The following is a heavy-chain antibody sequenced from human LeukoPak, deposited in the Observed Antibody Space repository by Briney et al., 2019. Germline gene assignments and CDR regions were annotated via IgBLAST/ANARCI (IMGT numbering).Heavy chain of an antibody. V-gene: IGHV3-15*01. CDR3: TTPVVPAEFDY. Sequence: RIKSTTYCATTHYAAPVKATFTISRDDSKNTLYLQMNSLKTEDTAVYYCTTPVVPAEFDYWGQGTLVTVSS. J-gene: IGHJ4*02. CDR2: IKSTTYCATT. D-gene: IGHD2-2*01.